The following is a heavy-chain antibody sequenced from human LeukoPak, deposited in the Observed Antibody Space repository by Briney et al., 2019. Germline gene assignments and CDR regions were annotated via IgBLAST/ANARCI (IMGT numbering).Heavy chain of an antibody. CDR3: ARGSGGSCTNGVCYTSRGALDI. CDR2: INHSGST. CDR1: GGSFSGYY. V-gene: IGHV4-34*01. Sequence: SETLSLTCAVYGGSFSGYYWSWIRQPPGKGLEWIGEINHSGSTNYNPSLKSRVTISVDTSKNQFSLKLSSVTAADTAVYYCARGSGGSCTNGVCYTSRGALDIWGQGTMVTVSS. D-gene: IGHD2-8*01. J-gene: IGHJ3*02.